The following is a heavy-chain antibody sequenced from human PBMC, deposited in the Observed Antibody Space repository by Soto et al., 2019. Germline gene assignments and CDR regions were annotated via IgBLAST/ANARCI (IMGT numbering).Heavy chain of an antibody. J-gene: IGHJ6*03. V-gene: IGHV1-18*01. CDR3: ARVPSHSNYYYYYYMDV. Sequence: QVPLVQSGAEVKKPGASVKVSCKASGYTFTSYGISWVRQAPGQGLEWMGWISAYNGNTNYAQKLQGRVTMTTDTSTSTAYMELRSLRSDDTAVYYCARVPSHSNYYYYYYMDVWGKGTTVTVSS. CDR2: ISAYNGNT. CDR1: GYTFTSYG. D-gene: IGHD4-4*01.